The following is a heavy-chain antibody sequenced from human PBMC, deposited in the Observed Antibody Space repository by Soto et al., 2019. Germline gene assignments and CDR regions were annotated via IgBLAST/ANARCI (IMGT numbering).Heavy chain of an antibody. V-gene: IGHV2-5*02. CDR3: AHDSSGWYGMDV. D-gene: IGHD6-19*01. CDR2: IYWDDDK. CDR1: GFSLTTRGVG. J-gene: IGHJ6*02. Sequence: QITLKESGPTLVKPTQTLTLTCTFSGFSLTTRGVGVAWIRQPPGTALEGLALIYWDDDKRYSPSLKSRLTITKDTSKNHVVLTMTNMDPVDTATYSCAHDSSGWYGMDVWGQGTTVTVSS.